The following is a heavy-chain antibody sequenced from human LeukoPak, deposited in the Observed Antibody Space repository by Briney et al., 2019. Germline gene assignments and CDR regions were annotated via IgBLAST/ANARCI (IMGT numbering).Heavy chain of an antibody. V-gene: IGHV3-48*03. CDR2: ISSSGSTI. D-gene: IGHD2-2*01. CDR3: ARGLSAAAFYYGMDV. CDR1: GFTFSSYE. Sequence: PGGSLRLSCAASGFTFSSYEMNWVRQAPGKGLEWVSYISSSGSTIYYADSVKGRFTISRDNAKNSLYLQMNSLRAEDTAVYYCARGLSAAAFYYGMDVWGQGTTVTVSS. J-gene: IGHJ6*02.